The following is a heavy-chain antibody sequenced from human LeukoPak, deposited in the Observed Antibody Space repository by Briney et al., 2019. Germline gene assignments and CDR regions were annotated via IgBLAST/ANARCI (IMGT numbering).Heavy chain of an antibody. J-gene: IGHJ4*02. CDR3: ASRSHETIVGADTREVGDY. D-gene: IGHD6-19*01. V-gene: IGHV1-69*02. CDR1: AGTLRRHT. CDR2: IIPMMGIS. Sequence: SVKVSCKASAGTLRRHTITWVRQAPAQGLEWMGRIIPMMGISNYAQKFQGRVTITAVTSTDTAYRDLISLRSEDTAVYYCASRSHETIVGADTREVGDYWGQGTLVTVSS.